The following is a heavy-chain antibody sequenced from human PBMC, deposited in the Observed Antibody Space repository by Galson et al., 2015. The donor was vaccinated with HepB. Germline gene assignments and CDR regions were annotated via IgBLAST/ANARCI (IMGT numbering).Heavy chain of an antibody. D-gene: IGHD2-21*02. J-gene: IGHJ4*02. V-gene: IGHV3-15*01. CDR3: TTGGGDCYAHRPFDY. CDR2: IKSKTDGGTT. Sequence: SLRLSCAASGFTFSSYWMSWARQAPGKGLEWVGRIKSKTDGGTTDYAAPVKGRFTISRDDSKNTLYLQMNSLKTEDTAVYYCTTGGGDCYAHRPFDYWGQGTLVTVSS. CDR1: GFTFSSYW.